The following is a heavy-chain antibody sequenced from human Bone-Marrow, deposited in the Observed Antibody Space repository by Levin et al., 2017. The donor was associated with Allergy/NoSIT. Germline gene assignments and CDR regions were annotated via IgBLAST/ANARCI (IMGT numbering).Heavy chain of an antibody. Sequence: GESLKISCAASGFTFSSYGMHWVRQAPGKGLEWVAVIWDDGSNKYYADSVKGRFTISRDNSKNTLYLQMNSLRAEDTAVYYCARDMKAYCGGDCYPYYYGMDVWGQGTTVTVSS. J-gene: IGHJ6*02. V-gene: IGHV3-33*01. CDR2: IWDDGSNK. CDR3: ARDMKAYCGGDCYPYYYGMDV. D-gene: IGHD2-21*02. CDR1: GFTFSSYG.